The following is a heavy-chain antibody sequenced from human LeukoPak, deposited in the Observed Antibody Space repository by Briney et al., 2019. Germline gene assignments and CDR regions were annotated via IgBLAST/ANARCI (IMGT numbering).Heavy chain of an antibody. Sequence: GGSLRLSCAASGFTFSSYSMNWVRQAPGRGLGWVSSISSSSSYIYYADSVKGRFTISRDNAKNPLYLQMNSLRAEDTAVYYCARAQILEWLSDAFDIWGQGTMVTVSS. D-gene: IGHD3-3*01. CDR1: GFTFSSYS. V-gene: IGHV3-21*01. CDR2: ISSSSSYI. CDR3: ARAQILEWLSDAFDI. J-gene: IGHJ3*02.